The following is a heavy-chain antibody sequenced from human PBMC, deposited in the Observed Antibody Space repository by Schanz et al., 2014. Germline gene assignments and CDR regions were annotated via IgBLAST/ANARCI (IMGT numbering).Heavy chain of an antibody. CDR2: MYYSGST. Sequence: QLQLQESGPGLVNPSETLSLTCTVSGGSISSIGFYWGWIRQPPGKGLEWIGRMYYSGSTYYNPSTKWRVTMSGATSKTLFSLKGSSVTAAETAVYYCARLSAIFGVVTTYYFDYWGQGTLVTVSS. D-gene: IGHD3-3*01. J-gene: IGHJ4*02. CDR1: GGSISSIGFY. V-gene: IGHV4-39*01. CDR3: ARLSAIFGVVTTYYFDY.